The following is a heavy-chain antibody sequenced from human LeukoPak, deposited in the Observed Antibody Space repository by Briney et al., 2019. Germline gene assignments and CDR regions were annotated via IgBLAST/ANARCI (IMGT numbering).Heavy chain of an antibody. Sequence: ASVKVSCKASGYTFTSYGISWVRQAPGQGLEWMGWISAYNGNTNYAQKFQGRVTMTRDTSISTAYMELSRLRSDDTAVYYCARVLTTVTTNNFDYWGQGTLVTVSS. CDR1: GYTFTSYG. V-gene: IGHV1-18*01. D-gene: IGHD4-17*01. CDR2: ISAYNGNT. J-gene: IGHJ4*02. CDR3: ARVLTTVTTNNFDY.